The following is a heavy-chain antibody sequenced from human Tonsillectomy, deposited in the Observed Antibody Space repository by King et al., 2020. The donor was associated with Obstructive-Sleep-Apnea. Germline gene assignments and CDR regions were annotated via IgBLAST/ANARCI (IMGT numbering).Heavy chain of an antibody. CDR1: GFTFNSYG. CDR3: AKDDTVTTISSYYYYGMDV. Sequence: VQLVESGGGVVQPGRSLRLSCAASGFTFNSYGMHWVRQAPGKGLEWVALISYDGSNKYYADSVKGRFTMSRDNPKNTLYLQMNSLRAEDTAVYYCAKDDTVTTISSYYYYGMDVWGKGTTVTVSS. V-gene: IGHV3-30*18. J-gene: IGHJ6*04. CDR2: ISYDGSNK. D-gene: IGHD4-17*01.